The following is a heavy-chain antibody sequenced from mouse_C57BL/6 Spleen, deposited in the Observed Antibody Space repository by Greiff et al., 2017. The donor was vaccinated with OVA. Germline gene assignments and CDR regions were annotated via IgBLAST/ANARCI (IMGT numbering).Heavy chain of an antibody. Sequence: EVQRVESGGGLVKPGGSLKLSCAASGFTFSSYAMSWVRQTPEKRLEWVATISDGGSYTYYPDNVKGRFTISRDNAKNNLYLQMSHLKSEDTAMYYCARGYDYDDAFDYWGQGTTLTVSS. CDR2: ISDGGSYT. D-gene: IGHD2-4*01. CDR3: ARGYDYDDAFDY. CDR1: GFTFSSYA. V-gene: IGHV5-4*01. J-gene: IGHJ2*01.